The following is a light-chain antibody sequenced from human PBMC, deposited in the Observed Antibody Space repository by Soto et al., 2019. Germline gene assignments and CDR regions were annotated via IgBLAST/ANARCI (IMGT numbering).Light chain of an antibody. CDR1: QSVSNSY. Sequence: FTQAPGSLSLSPGERASLSWRASQSVSNSYLAWYQQKPGQAPRLLIYGASSRATGIPDRFSGSGSGTDFILTISRLEPEDFAVYYCQQYGRSPWTFGQGTKVDIK. CDR2: GAS. J-gene: IGKJ1*01. V-gene: IGKV3-20*01. CDR3: QQYGRSPWT.